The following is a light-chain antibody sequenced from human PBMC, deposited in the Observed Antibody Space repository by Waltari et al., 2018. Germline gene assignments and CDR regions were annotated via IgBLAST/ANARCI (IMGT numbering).Light chain of an antibody. CDR1: QSVSDY. J-gene: IGKJ1*01. CDR3: QYRRT. Sequence: EIVLTQSPASLSLSPGERATLSCRASQSVSDYLAWYQQKPGQAPRLLIPVGSTRAPGIPARFTGSGSGTDFTLTISRLEPEDFAVYYCQYRRTFGQGTKVDIK. CDR2: VGS. V-gene: IGKV3-11*01.